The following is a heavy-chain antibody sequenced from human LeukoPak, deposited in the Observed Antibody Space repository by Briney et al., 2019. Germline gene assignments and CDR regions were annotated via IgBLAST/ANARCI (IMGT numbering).Heavy chain of an antibody. D-gene: IGHD6-6*01. V-gene: IGHV3-48*02. CDR2: LSSSSSTI. J-gene: IGHJ4*02. CDR3: ARATLAVQYYFDY. CDR1: GFTFSSYS. Sequence: GGSLRLSCAASGFTFSSYSMNWVRQAPGKGLEWLSYLSSSSSTIYCADSVKGRFTISRDNAQNSLYLQMNSLRDEDTAVYYCARATLAVQYYFDYWGQGTLVTVSS.